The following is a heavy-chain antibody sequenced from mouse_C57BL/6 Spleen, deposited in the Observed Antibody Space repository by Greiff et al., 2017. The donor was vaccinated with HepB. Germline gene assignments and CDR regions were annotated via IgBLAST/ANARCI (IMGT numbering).Heavy chain of an antibody. CDR1: GYTFTSYD. CDR2: IYPRDGST. CDR3: ARRDDYSY. V-gene: IGHV1-85*01. D-gene: IGHD2-4*01. Sequence: QVTLKVSGPELVKPGASVKLSCKASGYTFTSYDINWVKQRPGQGLEWIGWIYPRDGSTKYNEKFKGKATLTVDTSSSTAYMELHSLTSEDSAVYFCARRDDYSYWGQGTTLTVSS. J-gene: IGHJ2*01.